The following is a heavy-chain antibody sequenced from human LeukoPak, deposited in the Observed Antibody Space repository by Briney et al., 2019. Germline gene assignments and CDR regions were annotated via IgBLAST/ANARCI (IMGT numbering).Heavy chain of an antibody. CDR2: ISAYNGNT. V-gene: IGHV1-18*01. J-gene: IGHJ4*02. Sequence: VASVKVSCTASGYTFTSYGISWVRQAPGQGLEWMGWISAYNGNTNYAQKLQGRVTMTTDTSTSTAYMELRSLRSDDTAVYYCARVGSSGWKTSIFVYWGQGTLVAVSS. CDR1: GYTFTSYG. D-gene: IGHD6-19*01. CDR3: ARVGSSGWKTSIFVY.